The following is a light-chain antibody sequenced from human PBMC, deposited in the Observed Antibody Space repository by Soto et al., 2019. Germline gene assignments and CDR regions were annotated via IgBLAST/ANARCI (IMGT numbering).Light chain of an antibody. CDR2: GAS. CDR3: QQYGTSPT. J-gene: IGKJ4*01. CDR1: QSVGSIY. V-gene: IGKV3-20*01. Sequence: EVVLTQSPGTLSLSPGERATLSCRASQSVGSIYLAWYQKKPGQAPRLLIYGASSRATDIPDRFSGSGSGTDFTLTISRLEPEDSAVYYCQQYGTSPTFGGGTKVDIK.